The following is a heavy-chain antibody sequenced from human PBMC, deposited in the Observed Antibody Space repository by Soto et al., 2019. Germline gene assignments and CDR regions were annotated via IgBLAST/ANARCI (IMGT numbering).Heavy chain of an antibody. CDR1: GGSISSGGYY. V-gene: IGHV4-31*03. Sequence: SETLSLTCTVSGGSISSGGYYWSWIRQHPGKGLEWIGYIYYSGSTYYNPSLKSRVTISVDTSKNQFSLKLSSVTAADTAVYYCARDMITAIGGLDPWGQGTLVTVSS. D-gene: IGHD5-18*01. CDR3: ARDMITAIGGLDP. CDR2: IYYSGST. J-gene: IGHJ5*02.